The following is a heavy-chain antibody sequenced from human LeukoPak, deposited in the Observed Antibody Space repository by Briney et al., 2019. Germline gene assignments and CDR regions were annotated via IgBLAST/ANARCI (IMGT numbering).Heavy chain of an antibody. J-gene: IGHJ6*02. D-gene: IGHD2-15*01. Sequence: ASVKVSCKASGYTFTSYDINWVRQATGQGLEWMGWMNPNSGNTGYAQKFQGRVTMTRNTSISTAYMELSSLRSEDTAVYYCARGLEWWYYYGMDIWGQGTTVTVSS. CDR3: ARGLEWWYYYGMDI. CDR1: GYTFTSYD. V-gene: IGHV1-8*01. CDR2: MNPNSGNT.